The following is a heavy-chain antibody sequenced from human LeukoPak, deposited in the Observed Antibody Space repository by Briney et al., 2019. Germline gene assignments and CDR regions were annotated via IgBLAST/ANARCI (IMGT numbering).Heavy chain of an antibody. Sequence: SVSVSCKASGYTSTSYYMQFVRHAPGQRHEWMGIINPSGGSTSYAQKFQGRVTMTRDTSTSTVYMELSSLRSEDTAVYYCARDLRPPVMATFADDAFDIWGQGTMVTVSS. D-gene: IGHD5-24*01. V-gene: IGHV1-46*01. CDR1: GYTSTSYY. J-gene: IGHJ3*02. CDR2: INPSGGST. CDR3: ARDLRPPVMATFADDAFDI.